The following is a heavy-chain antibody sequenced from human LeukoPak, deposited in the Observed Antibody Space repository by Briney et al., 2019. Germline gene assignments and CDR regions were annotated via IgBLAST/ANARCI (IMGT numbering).Heavy chain of an antibody. CDR3: AGTRWEQNNWFDP. CDR2: FYHGGST. V-gene: IGHV4-38-2*02. D-gene: IGHD1-26*01. Sequence: SETLSLTCTVSGYSISTGYYWDWIRQPPGKGLEWIGTFYHGGSTYYNPSLKSRVTISVDTSKNQFSLKLSSVTAADTAVYYCAGTRWEQNNWFDPWGQGTLVTVSS. J-gene: IGHJ5*02. CDR1: GYSISTGYY.